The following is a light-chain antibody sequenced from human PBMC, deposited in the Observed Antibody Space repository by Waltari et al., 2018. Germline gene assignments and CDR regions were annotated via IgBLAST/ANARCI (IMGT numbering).Light chain of an antibody. CDR1: QSVNRN. J-gene: IGKJ2*01. CDR2: GAS. V-gene: IGKV3-15*01. Sequence: EMVMPPSPATLSVSPGERATLSCRASQSVNRNLAWYQQKPGQAPRLLIYGASTRATGIPARFSGSGSGTEFTLTISSLQSEDFAVYYCQQYNNWPYTFGQGTKVEIK. CDR3: QQYNNWPYT.